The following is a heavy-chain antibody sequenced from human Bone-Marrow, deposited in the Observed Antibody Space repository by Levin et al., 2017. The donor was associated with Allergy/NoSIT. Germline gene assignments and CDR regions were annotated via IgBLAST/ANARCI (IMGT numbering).Heavy chain of an antibody. J-gene: IGHJ6*02. CDR2: MNSDGSTK. CDR1: GFSFSGFPFCRFW. Sequence: GGSLRLSCAASGFSFSGFPFCRFWMHWVRQAPGKGLLWVSGMNSDGSTKNYADSVKGRFTISRDNAKNMVYLQMNSLRGEDTAVYYCARGHYYGMDVWGQGTTVTVS. CDR3: ARGHYYGMDV. V-gene: IGHV3-74*01.